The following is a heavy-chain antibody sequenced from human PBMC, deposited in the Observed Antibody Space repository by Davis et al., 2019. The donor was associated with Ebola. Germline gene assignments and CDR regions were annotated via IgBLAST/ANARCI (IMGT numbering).Heavy chain of an antibody. J-gene: IGHJ6*03. D-gene: IGHD4-17*01. CDR1: GFTFSSYA. CDR3: SGLRYYYYYYMDV. CDR2: ISGSGGST. Sequence: GESLKISCAASGFTFSSYAMSWVRQAPGKGLEWVSAISGSGGSTYYADSVKGRFTISRDNSKNTLYLQMNSLRAEDTAVYYCSGLRYYYYYYMDVWGKGTTVTVSS. V-gene: IGHV3-23*01.